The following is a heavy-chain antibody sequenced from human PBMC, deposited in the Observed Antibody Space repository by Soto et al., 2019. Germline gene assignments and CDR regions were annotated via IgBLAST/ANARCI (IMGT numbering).Heavy chain of an antibody. CDR1: GFTFSSYA. CDR3: ARPQDFWSGYPLGGYYYGMDV. V-gene: IGHV3-7*05. CDR2: IKQDGSEK. Sequence: PGGSLRLSCAASGFTFSSYAIHWVRQAPGKGLEWVANIKQDGSEKFYVDSVKGRFTISRDNAKNSLYLQMNSLRAEDTAVYYCARPQDFWSGYPLGGYYYGMDVWGQGTTVTVSS. J-gene: IGHJ6*02. D-gene: IGHD3-3*01.